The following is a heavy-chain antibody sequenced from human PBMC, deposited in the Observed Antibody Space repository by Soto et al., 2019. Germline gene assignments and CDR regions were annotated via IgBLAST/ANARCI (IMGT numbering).Heavy chain of an antibody. Sequence: LRLSCAASGFTFSSYGMHWVRQAPGKGLEWVAVISYDGSNKYYADSVKGRFTISRDNSKNTLYLQMNSLRAEDTAVYYCAKAERDYDFWSGYSHYYYGMDVWGQGTTVTVSS. CDR3: AKAERDYDFWSGYSHYYYGMDV. D-gene: IGHD3-3*01. CDR2: ISYDGSNK. J-gene: IGHJ6*02. V-gene: IGHV3-30*18. CDR1: GFTFSSYG.